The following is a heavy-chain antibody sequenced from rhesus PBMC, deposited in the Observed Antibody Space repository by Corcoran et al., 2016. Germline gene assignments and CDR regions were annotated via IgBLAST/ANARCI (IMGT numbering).Heavy chain of an antibody. CDR2: VEPEDGEA. J-gene: IGHJ4*01. D-gene: IGHD1-14*01. CDR1: EYPFPDPS. CDR3: ARALAGTYFDY. Sequence: VQLVQSGAEVRTPGASGKTSCRAFEYPFPDPSLHGGGPATGKGLGWMGRVEPEDGEADYEQKFQDRVTITADMSTDTAYMELSSLRSEDTAVYYCARALAGTYFDYWGQGVLVTVSS. V-gene: IGHV1-111*02.